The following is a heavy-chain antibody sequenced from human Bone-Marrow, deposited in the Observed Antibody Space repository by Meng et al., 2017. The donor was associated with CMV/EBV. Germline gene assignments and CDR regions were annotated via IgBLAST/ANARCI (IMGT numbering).Heavy chain of an antibody. CDR1: GDGLTSDW. Sequence: SGDGLTSDWSGWGRQMPGKGREWMGIIYPGDSGTRYSPSFQGQGTISADKSSSTAYLQWSSLKASDTAVYYCARVIRRKLRFGPSVDYWGQGTLVTVSS. D-gene: IGHD3-3*01. CDR2: IYPGDSGT. CDR3: ARVIRRKLRFGPSVDY. V-gene: IGHV5-51*01. J-gene: IGHJ4*02.